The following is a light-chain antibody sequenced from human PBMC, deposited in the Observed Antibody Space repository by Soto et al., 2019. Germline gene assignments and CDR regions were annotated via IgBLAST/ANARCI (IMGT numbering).Light chain of an antibody. Sequence: EIVLTQSPATLSLSPGERATLSCRASQSVTRYLAWYQQKPGRAPRLLMYDASNRATGIPARFSGSGSGTDFTLTISSLEPEDFAVYYCQQRSKWPRTFGQGTKVEVK. CDR3: QQRSKWPRT. CDR1: QSVTRY. CDR2: DAS. V-gene: IGKV3-11*01. J-gene: IGKJ1*01.